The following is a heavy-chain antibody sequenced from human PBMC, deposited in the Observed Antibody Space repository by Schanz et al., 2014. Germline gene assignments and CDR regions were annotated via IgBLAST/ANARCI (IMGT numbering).Heavy chain of an antibody. CDR1: GFNFNNYD. V-gene: IGHV1-8*01. Sequence: QVQLVQSGAEVKKPGASVKVSCTASGFNFNNYDINWVRQATGQGLEWMGWMNPKTGNTDHAQKFQGRVSMTWDTSTSTAYMELRSLRSDDTAVYYCARDRGHGDLPGDIWGQGTLVTISS. CDR2: MNPKTGNT. D-gene: IGHD4-17*01. J-gene: IGHJ3*02. CDR3: ARDRGHGDLPGDI.